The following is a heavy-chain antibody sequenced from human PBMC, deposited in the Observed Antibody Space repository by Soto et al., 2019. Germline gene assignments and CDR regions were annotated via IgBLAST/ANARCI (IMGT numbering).Heavy chain of an antibody. CDR2: INHSGRT. D-gene: IGHD1-26*01. V-gene: IGHV4-34*01. J-gene: IGHJ4*02. CDR1: GGSFSAYY. CDR3: ARAARWELLSLLDY. Sequence: QVQLQQWGAGLLKPSETLSLTCAVSGGSFSAYYWSWIRQPPGKGLEWIGEINHSGRTNYNPSLKLRVTVSVHTSKNEFSLRLSSVTAADTAVYYCARAARWELLSLLDYWGQGTLVTVSS.